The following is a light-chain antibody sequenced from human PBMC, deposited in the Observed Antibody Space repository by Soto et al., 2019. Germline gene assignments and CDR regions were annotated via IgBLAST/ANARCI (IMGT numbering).Light chain of an antibody. CDR2: GAS. CDR3: QQYGTSPMT. Sequence: NVLTQSPGTLSLSPGEIATLSFSASQSVNNRLAWYQQKPGQAPRLLISGASNRATGIPDRFSGSGSATDFSLIISSLEPEDFALYFCQQYGTSPMTFGQGTRLEIK. V-gene: IGKV3-20*01. CDR1: QSVNNR. J-gene: IGKJ5*01.